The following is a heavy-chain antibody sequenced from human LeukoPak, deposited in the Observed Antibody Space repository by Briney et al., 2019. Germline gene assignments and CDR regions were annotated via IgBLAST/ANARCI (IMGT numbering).Heavy chain of an antibody. V-gene: IGHV1-69*04. CDR3: ARDSHDILTGNPGAFDI. J-gene: IGHJ3*02. D-gene: IGHD3-9*01. CDR1: GGTFSSYA. Sequence: SVKVSCKASGGTFSSYAISWVRQAPGQGLEWMGRIIPILGIANYAQKFQGRVTITADKSTSTAYMELSSLRSEDTAVYYCARDSHDILTGNPGAFDIWGQGTMVTVSS. CDR2: IIPILGIA.